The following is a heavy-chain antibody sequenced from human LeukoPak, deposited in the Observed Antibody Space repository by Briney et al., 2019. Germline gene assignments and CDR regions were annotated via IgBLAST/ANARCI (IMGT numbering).Heavy chain of an antibody. CDR3: AKEVRDTGSYGFN. CDR1: GFTFSSHG. Sequence: GGSLRLSCAASGFTFSSHGMHWVRQAPGKGLEWVAFIRYDGSNKDYADSVKGRFTISRDNSKNMLYVQMNSLRGEDTAVYYCAKEVRDTGSYGFNWGQGTLVTVSS. V-gene: IGHV3-30*02. D-gene: IGHD3-10*01. J-gene: IGHJ4*02. CDR2: IRYDGSNK.